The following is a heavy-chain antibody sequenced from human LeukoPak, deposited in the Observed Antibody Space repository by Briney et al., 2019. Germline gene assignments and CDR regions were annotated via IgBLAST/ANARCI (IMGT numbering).Heavy chain of an antibody. CDR1: GFTFPLYT. D-gene: IGHD2-2*01. Sequence: GGSLRLSCAASGFTFPLYTMNWVRQAPGKGLEWVSNISSSSDIFFYADSVKGRFTISRDNAKSTLYLQMNSLRAEDTAVYYCVRARYALDYWGQGTLVTVSS. J-gene: IGHJ4*02. V-gene: IGHV3-48*04. CDR3: VRARYALDY. CDR2: ISSSSDIF.